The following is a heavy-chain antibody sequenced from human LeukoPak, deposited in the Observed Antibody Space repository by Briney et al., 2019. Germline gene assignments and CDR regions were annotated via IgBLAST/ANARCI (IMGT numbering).Heavy chain of an antibody. J-gene: IGHJ3*02. CDR1: GFTFSSYE. CDR3: ARGLGGSYFFDAFDI. Sequence: GGSLRLSCAASGFTFSSYEMNWVRQAPGKGLEWVSYISSSGSTIYYADSVKGRFTISRDNAKNSLYLQMNSLRAEDTALYYCARGLGGSYFFDAFDIWGQGTMVTVSS. V-gene: IGHV3-48*03. D-gene: IGHD1-26*01. CDR2: ISSSGSTI.